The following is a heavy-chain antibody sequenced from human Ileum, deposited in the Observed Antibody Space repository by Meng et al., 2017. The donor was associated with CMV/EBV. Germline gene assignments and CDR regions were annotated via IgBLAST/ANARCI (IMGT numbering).Heavy chain of an antibody. CDR1: GFNFSFYW. CDR2: IISDGSSS. D-gene: IGHD5-12*01. Sequence: GESLKISCEASGFNFSFYWMHWVRQAPGKGLVWVSRIISDGSSSIYADSVKGRFTISRDNAKNTLYLQMNSLSAEDTAVYYCARDFRTGGYDVFSDYLREGTLNQWGQGTLVTVSS. J-gene: IGHJ4*02. CDR3: ARDFRTGGYDVFSDYLREGTLNQ. V-gene: IGHV3-74*01.